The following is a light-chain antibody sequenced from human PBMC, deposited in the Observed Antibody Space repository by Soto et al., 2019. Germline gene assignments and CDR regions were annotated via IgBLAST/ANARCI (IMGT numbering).Light chain of an antibody. J-gene: IGLJ3*02. CDR2: AVS. Sequence: QSALTQPASVSGSPGQSITVSCTGTSSDIRSYNLVSWYQHHPGKAPKLMIYAVSKRPSGVSSRFSGSKSGNTASLTISGLQAEDEADYFCCSYAGSSTLLFGGGTKLTVL. V-gene: IGLV2-23*02. CDR3: CSYAGSSTLL. CDR1: SSDIRSYNL.